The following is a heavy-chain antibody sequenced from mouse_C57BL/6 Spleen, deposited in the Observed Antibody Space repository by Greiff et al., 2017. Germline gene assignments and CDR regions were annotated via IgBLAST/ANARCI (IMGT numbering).Heavy chain of an antibody. V-gene: IGHV5-12*01. Sequence: DVMLVESGGGLVQPGGSLKLSCAASGFTFSDYYMYWVRQTPEKRLEWVAYISNGGGSTYYPATVKGRFTISRDNAKNTLYLQMSRLKSEDTAMYYCARHAYYSNEVAYWGQGTLVTVSA. J-gene: IGHJ3*01. CDR2: ISNGGGST. D-gene: IGHD2-5*01. CDR3: ARHAYYSNEVAY. CDR1: GFTFSDYY.